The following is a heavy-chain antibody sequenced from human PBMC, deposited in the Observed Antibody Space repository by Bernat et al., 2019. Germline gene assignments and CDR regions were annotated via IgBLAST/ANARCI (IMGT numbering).Heavy chain of an antibody. Sequence: QLQLQESGSGLVKPSQTLSLTCAVSGGSISSGGYSWSWIRQPPGKGLEWIGYIYHSGSTYYNPSLKSRVTISVDRSKNQFSLKLSYVTAADTAVYYCARVSGEKYNWFDPWGQGTLVTVSS. D-gene: IGHD3-16*01. V-gene: IGHV4-30-2*01. J-gene: IGHJ5*02. CDR1: GGSISSGGYS. CDR2: IYHSGST. CDR3: ARVSGEKYNWFDP.